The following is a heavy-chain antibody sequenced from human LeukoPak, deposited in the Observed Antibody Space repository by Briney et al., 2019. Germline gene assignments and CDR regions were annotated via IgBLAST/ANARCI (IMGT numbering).Heavy chain of an antibody. V-gene: IGHV3-30*18. J-gene: IGHJ3*02. CDR1: GFTFSSYG. CDR3: AKELFSSSSYAFDI. D-gene: IGHD6-13*01. Sequence: GGSLRLSCAASGFTFSSYGMHWVRQAPGKGLEWVAVISYDGRNKYYADSVKGRFTISRDNSKNTLYLQMNSLRAEDTALYYCAKELFSSSSYAFDIWGQGTMVTVSS. CDR2: ISYDGRNK.